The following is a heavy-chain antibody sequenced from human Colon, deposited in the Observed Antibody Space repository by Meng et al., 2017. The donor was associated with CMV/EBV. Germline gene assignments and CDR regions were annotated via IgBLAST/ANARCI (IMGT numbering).Heavy chain of an antibody. CDR3: ANRLARKDFGSEYYYYDMDV. J-gene: IGHJ6*02. CDR1: GGTFSSSG. CDR2: IITLLGTT. Sequence: SVKVSCKASGGTFSSSGLTWVRQAPGQGLEWMGGIITLLGTTNYAQKFQGRISITTDESRSTAYMELSSLRSEDTAVYYCANRLARKDFGSEYYYYDMDVWGQGTTVTVSS. V-gene: IGHV1-69*05. D-gene: IGHD3-10*01.